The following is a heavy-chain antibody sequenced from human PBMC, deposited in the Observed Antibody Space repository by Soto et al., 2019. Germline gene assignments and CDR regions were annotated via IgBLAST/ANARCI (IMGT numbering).Heavy chain of an antibody. D-gene: IGHD5-18*01. CDR1: GFTFSSYA. V-gene: IGHV3-23*01. CDR3: AKSARNRRIQLWFDY. CDR2: ISGGGGST. Sequence: GGSLRLSCAASGFTFSSYAMSWVRQAPGKGLEWVSAISGGGGSTYYADSVKGRFTISRDNSKNTLYLQMNSLRAEDTAVYYCAKSARNRRIQLWFDYWGQGTLVTSPQ. J-gene: IGHJ4*02.